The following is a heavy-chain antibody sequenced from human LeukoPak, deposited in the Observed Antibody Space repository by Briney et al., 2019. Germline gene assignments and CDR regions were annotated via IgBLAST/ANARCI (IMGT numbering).Heavy chain of an antibody. D-gene: IGHD6-13*01. Sequence: PSETLSLTCTVSGGSISSSSYYWGWIRQPPGKGLEWIGSIYYSGSTYYNPSLKSRVTISVDTSKNQFSLKLSSVTAADTAVYYCARALVGIAAANYWGQGTLVTVSS. CDR1: GGSISSSSYY. J-gene: IGHJ4*02. V-gene: IGHV4-39*07. CDR3: ARALVGIAAANY. CDR2: IYYSGST.